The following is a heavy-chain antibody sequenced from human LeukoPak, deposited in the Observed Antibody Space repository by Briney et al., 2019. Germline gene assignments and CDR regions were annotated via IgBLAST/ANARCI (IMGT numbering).Heavy chain of an antibody. D-gene: IGHD2-15*01. CDR1: GYTFTSYY. CDR3: ARVTRGDFDY. Sequence: ASVKVSCKASGYTFTSYYMHWVRQAPGQGLEWMGIINPSGGTTNYAQKFQGRVTMTRDTSTSTVYMELSSLRSEDTAVYYCARVTRGDFDYWGQGTLVTVSS. CDR2: INPSGGTT. J-gene: IGHJ4*02. V-gene: IGHV1-46*01.